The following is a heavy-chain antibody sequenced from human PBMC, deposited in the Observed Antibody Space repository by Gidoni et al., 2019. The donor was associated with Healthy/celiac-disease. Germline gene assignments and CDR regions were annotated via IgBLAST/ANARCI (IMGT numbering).Heavy chain of an antibody. CDR1: GFSLSTSGVG. V-gene: IGHV2-5*02. CDR2: IYWDDDK. Sequence: QITLKESGPTLVKPTQTLTLTCTFSGFSLSTSGVGVGWIRQPPGKALDWLAPIYWDDDKRYSPSLKSRLTITKDTSKNQVVLTMTNMDPVDTATYYCAHGHLVGYSSSWYADYWGQGTLVTVSA. D-gene: IGHD6-13*01. CDR3: AHGHLVGYSSSWYADY. J-gene: IGHJ4*02.